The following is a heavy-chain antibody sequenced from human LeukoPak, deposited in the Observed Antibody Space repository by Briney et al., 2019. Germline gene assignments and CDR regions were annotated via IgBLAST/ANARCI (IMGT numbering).Heavy chain of an antibody. V-gene: IGHV3-53*01. CDR3: ARDLRDYGDYYFDY. CDR2: IYAGGST. Sequence: GGSLRLSCAASGFTVNNNYMSWVRQAPGRGLEWVSSIYAGGSTYHADSVKGRFTVSRDNSKNTLYLQMNSLRAEDTAVYYCARDLRDYGDYYFDYWGQGTLVTVSS. CDR1: GFTVNNNY. J-gene: IGHJ4*02. D-gene: IGHD4-17*01.